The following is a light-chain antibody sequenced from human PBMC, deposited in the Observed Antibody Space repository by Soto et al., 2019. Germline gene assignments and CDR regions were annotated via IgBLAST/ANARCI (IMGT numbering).Light chain of an antibody. CDR3: QQYYGWPLT. V-gene: IGKV3-15*01. J-gene: IGKJ4*01. CDR2: GAS. Sequence: EIVMTQSPAILSVSPGERATLSCRASQSLGFNLASYQQKPGQAPRLLIYGASTRATGVPARFSGGASGTGFTLAINSLESEDFAVYFCQQYYGWPLTFGGGTKLEI. CDR1: QSLGFN.